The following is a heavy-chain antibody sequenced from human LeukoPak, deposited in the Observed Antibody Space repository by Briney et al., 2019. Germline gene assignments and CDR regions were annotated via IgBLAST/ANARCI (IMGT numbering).Heavy chain of an antibody. V-gene: IGHV3-23*01. Sequence: GGSLRLSCAASGFTFRSYAMSWVRQAPGKGLEWVSGISSSGGTTYYADSVRGRFTISRDNSKNTVYLQMRSLRAEDTAVYYCAHPSSGWTSFDYWGQGTLVTVSS. CDR2: ISSSGGTT. CDR1: GFTFRSYA. CDR3: AHPSSGWTSFDY. D-gene: IGHD6-19*01. J-gene: IGHJ4*02.